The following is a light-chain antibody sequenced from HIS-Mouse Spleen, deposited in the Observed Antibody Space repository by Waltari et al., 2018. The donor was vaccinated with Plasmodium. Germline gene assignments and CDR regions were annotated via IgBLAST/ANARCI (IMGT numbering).Light chain of an antibody. CDR2: EDS. J-gene: IGLJ3*02. CDR1: ALPKKS. Sequence: SYELTQPPSVSVSPGQTARITCSGDALPKKSAYWYPQKSGQAPVLVSYEDSKRPSGIPERFSGSSSGTMATLTISGAQVEDEADYYCYSTDSSGNHRVFGGGTKLTVL. CDR3: YSTDSSGNHRV. V-gene: IGLV3-10*01.